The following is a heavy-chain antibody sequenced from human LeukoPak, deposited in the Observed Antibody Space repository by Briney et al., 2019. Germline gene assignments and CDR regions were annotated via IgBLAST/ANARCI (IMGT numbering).Heavy chain of an antibody. CDR1: GFIFNDYW. V-gene: IGHV3-7*01. D-gene: IGHD3-10*01. Sequence: GGSLRLSCAASGFIFNDYWMSWVRQAPGKGLEWVANIKQDGSEKFYVGSVKGRFTISRDNAKSSLYLQMNSLRAEDTAVYYCVRGRGSYGWFDPWGQGTLVTVSS. CDR2: IKQDGSEK. CDR3: VRGRGSYGWFDP. J-gene: IGHJ5*02.